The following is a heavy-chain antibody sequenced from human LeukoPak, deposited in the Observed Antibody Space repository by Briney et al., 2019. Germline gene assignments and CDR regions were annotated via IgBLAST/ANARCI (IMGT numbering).Heavy chain of an antibody. CDR3: ARDSRYYDFWSGYDARVAMDV. D-gene: IGHD3-3*01. J-gene: IGHJ6*02. CDR2: IKQDGSEK. V-gene: IGHV3-7*01. Sequence: PGGSLRLSCAASGFTFSSYWMSWVRQAPGKGLEWVANIKQDGSEKYYVDSVKGRFTISRDNAKNSLYLQMNSLRAEDTAVYYCARDSRYYDFWSGYDARVAMDVWGQGTTVTVSS. CDR1: GFTFSSYW.